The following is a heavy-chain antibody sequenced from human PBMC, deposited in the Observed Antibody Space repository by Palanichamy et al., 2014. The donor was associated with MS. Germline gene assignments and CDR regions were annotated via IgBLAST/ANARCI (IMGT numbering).Heavy chain of an antibody. CDR1: GFTFSNYA. D-gene: IGHD6-19*01. CDR2: ITGSGDNT. Sequence: EVQLVESGGDLVQPRGSLRLSCAASGFTFSNYAMNWVRQAPGKGLEWVSTITGSGDNTYSADSVKGRFTISRDNSKNTLYVQMNSLRAEDTAVYYCARDPKGGQWLTRGAYFDYWGQGTLVTVSS. J-gene: IGHJ4*02. CDR3: ARDPKGGQWLTRGAYFDY. V-gene: IGHV3-23*04.